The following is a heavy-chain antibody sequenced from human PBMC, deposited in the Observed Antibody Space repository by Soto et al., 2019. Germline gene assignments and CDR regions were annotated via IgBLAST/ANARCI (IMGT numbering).Heavy chain of an antibody. Sequence: SETLSLTCTVSGDSVTSVSDYWSWIRQPPGKGLEWIGYIYYSGSADYNPSLGSRVTISIDTSKNHFSLKLTSVTAADTAVYYCARGVGFAYYYYHLDFWGQGTTAT. CDR3: ARGVGFAYYYYHLDF. V-gene: IGHV4-61*01. D-gene: IGHD3-10*01. CDR2: IYYSGSA. CDR1: GDSVTSVSDY. J-gene: IGHJ6*02.